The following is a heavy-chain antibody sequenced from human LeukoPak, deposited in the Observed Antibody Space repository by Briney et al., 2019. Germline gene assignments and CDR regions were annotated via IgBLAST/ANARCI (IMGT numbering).Heavy chain of an antibody. Sequence: GGSLRLSCAASGFTFSSYSMNWVRQAPGKGLEWVSYISSSSSTIYYADSVKGRFTISRDNSKNTLYLQMNSLRAEDTAVYYCAKIDSSSWYHFDYWGQGTLVTVSS. CDR1: GFTFSSYS. V-gene: IGHV3-48*01. CDR3: AKIDSSSWYHFDY. J-gene: IGHJ4*02. CDR2: ISSSSSTI. D-gene: IGHD6-13*01.